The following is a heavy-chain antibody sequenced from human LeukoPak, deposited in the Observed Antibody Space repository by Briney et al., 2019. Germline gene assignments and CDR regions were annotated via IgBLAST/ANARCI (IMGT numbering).Heavy chain of an antibody. V-gene: IGHV3-20*04. J-gene: IGHJ6*03. CDR2: IDWNGYRK. CDR1: GFIFGDYG. CDR3: ARSGGHCSGGSCYLYFYYIDV. D-gene: IGHD2-15*01. Sequence: GGSLRLSCAASGFIFGDYGMSWVRQIPGKGLEWVSGIDWNGYRKVYADSVKGRFSISRDNAKNSPYLQMNSLRAEDTALYYCARSGGHCSGGSCYLYFYYIDVWGKGTTVTVSS.